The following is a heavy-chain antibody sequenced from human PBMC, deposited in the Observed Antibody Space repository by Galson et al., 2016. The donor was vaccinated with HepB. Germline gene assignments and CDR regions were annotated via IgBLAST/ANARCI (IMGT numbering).Heavy chain of an antibody. J-gene: IGHJ4*02. D-gene: IGHD3/OR15-3a*01. CDR2: ISSTTTYI. V-gene: IGHV3-21*01. Sequence: SLRLSCAASGFTFSPYSMNWVRQAPGKGLEWVSSISSTTTYIYYADSVKGRFTISRDNAKNSVYLQMNSLRAEDTAVYYCANSLMISTSQGRGSTWGQGTLVTVSS. CDR1: GFTFSPYS. CDR3: ANSLMISTSQGRGST.